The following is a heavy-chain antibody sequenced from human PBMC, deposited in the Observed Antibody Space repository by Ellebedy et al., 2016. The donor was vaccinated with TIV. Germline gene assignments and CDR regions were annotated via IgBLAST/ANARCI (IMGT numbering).Heavy chain of an antibody. CDR3: ARLEVGWFDP. Sequence: GESLKISXKGSGYSFTSYWISWVRQMPGKGLEWMGRIDPSDSYTNYSPSFQGHVTISADKSITTAYLQWSSLKASDTAMYYCARLEVGWFDPWGQGTLVTVSS. V-gene: IGHV5-10-1*01. J-gene: IGHJ5*02. CDR2: IDPSDSYT. D-gene: IGHD2-21*01. CDR1: GYSFTSYW.